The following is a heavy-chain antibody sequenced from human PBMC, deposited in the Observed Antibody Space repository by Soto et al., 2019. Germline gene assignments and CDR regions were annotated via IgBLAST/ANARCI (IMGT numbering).Heavy chain of an antibody. CDR1: GFTFDDYA. V-gene: IGHV3-9*01. D-gene: IGHD3-9*01. CDR2: ISWNSGSI. CDR3: AKVSYYDILTGYFDY. J-gene: IGHJ4*02. Sequence: EVQLVESGGGLVQPGRSLRLSCAASGFTFDDYAMHWVRQAPGKGLEWVSGISWNSGSIGYADSVKGRFTISRDNAKNSLYLQMNSLRAEDTALYYCAKVSYYDILTGYFDYWGQGTLVTVSS.